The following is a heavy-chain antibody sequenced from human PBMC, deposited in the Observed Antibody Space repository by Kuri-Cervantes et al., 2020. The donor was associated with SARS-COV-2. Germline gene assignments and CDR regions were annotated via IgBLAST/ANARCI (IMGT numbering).Heavy chain of an antibody. CDR2: SNPNSGGT. V-gene: IGHV1-2*04. CDR3: VRGGFCGGDCSKGAFDI. Sequence: SVKVSCKASGNTLTGYYMHWVRQAPGQGREWMGWSNPNSGGTNYAQKFQGWVTMTRDTSINTAYMELGRLRSDDTAVYYCVRGGFCGGDCSKGAFDIWGQGTMVTVSS. J-gene: IGHJ3*02. D-gene: IGHD2-21*02. CDR1: GNTLTGYY.